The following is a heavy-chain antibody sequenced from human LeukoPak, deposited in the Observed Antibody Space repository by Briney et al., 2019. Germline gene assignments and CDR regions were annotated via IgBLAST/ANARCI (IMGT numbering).Heavy chain of an antibody. D-gene: IGHD6-13*01. V-gene: IGHV1-8*03. CDR3: ARGVLSSSRVFDY. CDR2: MNPNSGNT. CDR1: GYTFTNYD. J-gene: IGHJ4*02. Sequence: ASVKVSCKASGYTFTNYDINWVRQATGQGLEWMGWMNPNSGNTGFAQKFQGRVTVTRNTSISTVYMELSSLRSEDTAVYYCARGVLSSSRVFDYWGQGTLVTVSS.